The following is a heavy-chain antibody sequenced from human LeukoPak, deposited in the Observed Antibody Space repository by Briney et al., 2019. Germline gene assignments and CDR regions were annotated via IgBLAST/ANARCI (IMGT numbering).Heavy chain of an antibody. V-gene: IGHV3-11*01. Sequence: GGSLRLSCAASGFTFSDYYMSWIRRAPGKGLEWVSYISSSGSTIYYADSVKGRFTISRDNAKNSLYLQMNSLRAEDTAVYYCARATKGDAGYSYGLDYYYGMHVWGQGTTVTVSS. J-gene: IGHJ6*02. CDR2: ISSSGSTI. D-gene: IGHD5-18*01. CDR3: ARATKGDAGYSYGLDYYYGMHV. CDR1: GFTFSDYY.